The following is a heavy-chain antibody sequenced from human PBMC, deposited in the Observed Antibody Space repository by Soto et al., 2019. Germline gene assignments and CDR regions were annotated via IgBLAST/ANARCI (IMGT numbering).Heavy chain of an antibody. CDR2: NKSKTDGGTT. CDR1: GFTFNNAW. CDR3: AEYSGAAFEY. Sequence: GGSLRLACAASGFTFNNAWMNWVRQAPGKGLEWVGRNKSKTDGGTTDYAAPVKGRFTISRDDSKNMVDLQMSRLKSEDTAVYYCAEYSGAAFEYWGQGALVTVSS. J-gene: IGHJ4*02. D-gene: IGHD1-26*01. V-gene: IGHV3-15*01.